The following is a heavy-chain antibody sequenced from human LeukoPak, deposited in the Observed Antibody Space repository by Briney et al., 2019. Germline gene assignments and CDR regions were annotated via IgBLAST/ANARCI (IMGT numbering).Heavy chain of an antibody. V-gene: IGHV1-18*01. D-gene: IGHD3-3*01. Sequence: GASVKVSCKASGYSFISYGISWVRQAPGQGLEWMGWISGHNGQTSYAQKLQGRVTVTTETSTSTVYMELRSLRSDDTAVYYCARWGPDFWSDYYPFDYWGQGTLVIVSS. J-gene: IGHJ4*02. CDR1: GYSFISYG. CDR2: ISGHNGQT. CDR3: ARWGPDFWSDYYPFDY.